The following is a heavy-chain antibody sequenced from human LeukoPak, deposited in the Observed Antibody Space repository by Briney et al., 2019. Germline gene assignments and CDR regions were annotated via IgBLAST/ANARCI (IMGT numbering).Heavy chain of an antibody. D-gene: IGHD2-15*01. J-gene: IGHJ3*02. CDR1: GGSINNYY. CDR3: ARGRYCSADICSGGDAFDI. Sequence: SAALSLTFTVAGGSINNYYWSWRRPPAGKGGEGIGRSYTRGSTNYNPSLKSRVTMSLDTSKNQFSLKLSSVTAADTAVYYCARGRYCSADICSGGDAFDIWGQGTMVSVSS. CDR2: SYTRGST. V-gene: IGHV4-4*07.